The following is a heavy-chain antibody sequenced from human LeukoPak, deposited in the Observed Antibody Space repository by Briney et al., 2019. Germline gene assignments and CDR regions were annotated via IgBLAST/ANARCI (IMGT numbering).Heavy chain of an antibody. D-gene: IGHD3-22*01. CDR1: GYTFTSYY. Sequence: GASVKVSCKASGYTFTSYYMHWVRQAPGQGLEWMGIINPSGGSTSYAQKFQGRVTMTRDMSTSTVYMELSSLRSEDTAVYYCARSLYYYDSSGYYDAFDIWGQGTMVTVPS. CDR3: ARSLYYYDSSGYYDAFDI. J-gene: IGHJ3*02. CDR2: INPSGGST. V-gene: IGHV1-46*01.